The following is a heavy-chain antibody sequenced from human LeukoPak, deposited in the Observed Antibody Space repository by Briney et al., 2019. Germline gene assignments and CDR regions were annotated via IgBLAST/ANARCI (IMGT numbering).Heavy chain of an antibody. Sequence: ASVKVSCKASGYSFTAYYIHWVRQAPGQGLEWMGCISCYNGDTHYAQKLQGRVTMTTDTSMTTAYMELRSLRSDDTALYYCARDPTNTSGRYAYFDSWGQGTLVTVSS. CDR2: ISCYNGDT. CDR3: ARDPTNTSGRYAYFDS. J-gene: IGHJ4*02. V-gene: IGHV1-18*04. D-gene: IGHD6-19*01. CDR1: GYSFTAYY.